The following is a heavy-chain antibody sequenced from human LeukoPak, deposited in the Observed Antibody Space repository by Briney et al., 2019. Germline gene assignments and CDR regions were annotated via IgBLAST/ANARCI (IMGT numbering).Heavy chain of an antibody. D-gene: IGHD4-17*01. CDR3: AGGDYGDRA. CDR2: INHSGST. J-gene: IGHJ5*02. V-gene: IGHV4-34*01. Sequence: SETLSLTCAVYGGSFSGYYWSWIRQPPGKGLEWIGEINHSGSTNYNPSLKSRVTISVDTCKNQFSLKLSSVTAADTAVYYCAGGDYGDRAWGQGTLVTVSS. CDR1: GGSFSGYY.